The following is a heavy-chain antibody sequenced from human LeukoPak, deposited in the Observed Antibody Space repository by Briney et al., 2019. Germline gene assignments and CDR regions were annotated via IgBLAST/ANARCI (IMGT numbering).Heavy chain of an antibody. CDR2: ISSGSITK. J-gene: IGHJ4*02. V-gene: IGHV3-48*01. Sequence: GGSLRLSCEASGFTFSSYSMNWVRQSPGKGLEWISYISSGSITKYYADSVKGRFTISRDNAKRSLYLHMNSLRAEDTAVYYCARDQSGYCSSSSCPYYFAYWGQGALVTVSS. CDR3: ARDQSGYCSSSSCPYYFAY. CDR1: GFTFSSYS. D-gene: IGHD2-2*01.